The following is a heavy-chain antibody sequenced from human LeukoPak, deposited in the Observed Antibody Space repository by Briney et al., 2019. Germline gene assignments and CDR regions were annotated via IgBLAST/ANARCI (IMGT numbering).Heavy chain of an antibody. CDR1: GASISSDNYY. V-gene: IGHV4-39*01. J-gene: IGHJ4*02. D-gene: IGHD2-15*01. CDR3: ARPVVVVAASLYYFDY. Sequence: SSETLSLTCTVSGASISSDNYYWGWIRQPPGKGLEWIGNIYYSGSTYYNPSLKSRVTISVDTSENQFSLKLSSVTAADTAVYYCARPVVVVAASLYYFDYWGRGTLVTVSS. CDR2: IYYSGST.